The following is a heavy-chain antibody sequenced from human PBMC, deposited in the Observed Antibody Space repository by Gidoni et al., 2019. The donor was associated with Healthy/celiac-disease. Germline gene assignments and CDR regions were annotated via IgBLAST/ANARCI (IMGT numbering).Heavy chain of an antibody. V-gene: IGHV3-66*01. CDR1: GFTVSSNY. J-gene: IGHJ4*02. CDR3: ARDLGSGSYDINEGYFDY. D-gene: IGHD1-26*01. Sequence: EVQLVESGGGLVQPGGSLRLSCAASGFTVSSNYMSWVRQAPGKGLEWVSVIYSGGSTYYADSVKGRFTISRDNSKNTLYLQMNSLRAEDTAVYYCARDLGSGSYDINEGYFDYWGQGTLVTVSS. CDR2: IYSGGST.